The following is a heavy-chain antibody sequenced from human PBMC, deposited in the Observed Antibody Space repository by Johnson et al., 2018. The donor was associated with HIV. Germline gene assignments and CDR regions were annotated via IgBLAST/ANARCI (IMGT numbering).Heavy chain of an antibody. J-gene: IGHJ3*01. CDR2: IRYDGSNK. CDR3: ARGVSSGYYSNAFDV. D-gene: IGHD3-22*01. V-gene: IGHV3-30*02. Sequence: VQLVESGGGVVQPGGSLRLSCAASGFTFSSYGMHWVRQAPGKGLEWVAFIRYDGSNKYYADSVKGRFTISRDNSKNTLYLQMNSLRAEDTALYYCARGVSSGYYSNAFDVWGQGTMATVSS. CDR1: GFTFSSYG.